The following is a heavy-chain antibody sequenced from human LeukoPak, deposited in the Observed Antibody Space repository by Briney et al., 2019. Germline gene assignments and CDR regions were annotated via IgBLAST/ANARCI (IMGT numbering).Heavy chain of an antibody. CDR2: ISAYNGNT. J-gene: IGHJ6*03. CDR1: GYTFTSYA. Sequence: ASVKVSCKASGYTFTSYAMHWVRQAPGQGLEWMGWISAYNGNTNYAQKLQGRVTMTTDPSTSTAYMELRSLRSDDTAVYYCARVMGTRYYYYYMDVWGKGTTVTVSS. D-gene: IGHD5-24*01. CDR3: ARVMGTRYYYYYMDV. V-gene: IGHV1-18*01.